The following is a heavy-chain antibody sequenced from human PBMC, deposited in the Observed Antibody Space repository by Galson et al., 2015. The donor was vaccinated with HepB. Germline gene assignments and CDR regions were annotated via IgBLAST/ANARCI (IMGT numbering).Heavy chain of an antibody. CDR3: ARGALVVGVAATLNNWFDP. CDR2: ISAYNRRT. Sequence: SVKVSCKVSGYTFSTYSVTWVRQAPGQGLEWMGWISAYNRRTNYAQKFQGRVSMTTDTSTSTVYMELRRLRSGDTAIYYCARGALVVGVAATLNNWFDPWGQGTLVTVSS. D-gene: IGHD2-15*01. CDR1: GYTFSTYS. V-gene: IGHV1-18*01. J-gene: IGHJ5*02.